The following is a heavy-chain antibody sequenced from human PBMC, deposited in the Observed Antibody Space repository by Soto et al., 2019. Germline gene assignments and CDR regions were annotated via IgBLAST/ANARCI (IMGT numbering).Heavy chain of an antibody. CDR3: ARVDWGSFDY. V-gene: IGHV4-59*01. Sequence: PSETLSLTCTFSDASLSGYYWSWIRQPPGKGLEWVGNIFYSGSTDYNPSLKSRVTMSLDTSRRHFSLKIRSVTTADTAVYYCARVDWGSFDYWGQGTLVTVSS. J-gene: IGHJ4*02. CDR1: DASLSGYY. D-gene: IGHD3-9*01. CDR2: IFYSGST.